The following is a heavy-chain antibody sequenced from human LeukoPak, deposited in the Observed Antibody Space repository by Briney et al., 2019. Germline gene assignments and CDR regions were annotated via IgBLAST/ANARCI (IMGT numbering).Heavy chain of an antibody. CDR3: ARDKDRYCSSTSCSRDAFAI. CDR2: IIPIFGTA. CDR1: GGTFSSYA. V-gene: IGHV1-69*13. J-gene: IGHJ3*02. D-gene: IGHD2-2*01. Sequence: ASVKVSCKASGGTFSSYAISWVRQAPGQGLEWMGGIIPIFGTANYAQKFQGRVTITADESTSTAYMELSSLRSEDTAVYYCARDKDRYCSSTSCSRDAFAIWGQGTMVTVSS.